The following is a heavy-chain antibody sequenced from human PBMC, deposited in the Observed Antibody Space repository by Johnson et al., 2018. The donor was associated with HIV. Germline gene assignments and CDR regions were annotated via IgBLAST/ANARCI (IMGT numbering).Heavy chain of an antibody. CDR2: MWYDGSNK. CDR1: GFTFSTYG. V-gene: IGHV3-30*19. D-gene: IGHD5-18*01. J-gene: IGHJ3*02. CDR3: ARVTHIQLWANDAFDI. Sequence: QVQLVESGGGVVQPGRSLRLSCAASGFTFSTYGMHWVRQAPGKGLEWVAVMWYDGSNKYYADSVKGRFTISRDNSKNTLYLQMNSLRAEDTAVYYCARVTHIQLWANDAFDIWGQGTMVTVSS.